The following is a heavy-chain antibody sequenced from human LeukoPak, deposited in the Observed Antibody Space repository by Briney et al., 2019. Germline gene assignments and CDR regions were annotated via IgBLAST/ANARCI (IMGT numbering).Heavy chain of an antibody. CDR2: ISSSSSYI. J-gene: IGHJ3*02. D-gene: IGHD4-11*01. CDR3: AREDDYQAFDI. CDR1: GFPFNYFW. V-gene: IGHV3-21*01. Sequence: GGSLRLSCAASGFPFNYFWMNWVRQAPGKGLEWVSSISSSSSYIYSADSVKGRFTISRDNAKNSLYLQMNSLRAEDTAVYYCAREDDYQAFDIWGQGTMVTVSS.